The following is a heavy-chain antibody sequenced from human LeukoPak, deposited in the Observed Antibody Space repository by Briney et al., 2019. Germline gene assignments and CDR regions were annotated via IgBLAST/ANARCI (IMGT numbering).Heavy chain of an antibody. CDR1: GGSISSGGYY. V-gene: IGHV4-31*03. J-gene: IGHJ4*02. CDR3: ARAANYGDGYYFDY. Sequence: SETLSLTCTVSGGSISSGGYYWSRIRQHPGKGLEWIGYIYYSGSTYYNPSLKSRVTISVDTSKNQFSLKLSSVTAADTAVYYCARAANYGDGYYFDYWGQGTLVTVSS. D-gene: IGHD4-17*01. CDR2: IYYSGST.